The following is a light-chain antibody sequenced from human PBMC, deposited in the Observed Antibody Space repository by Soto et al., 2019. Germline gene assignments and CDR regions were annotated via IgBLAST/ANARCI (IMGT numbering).Light chain of an antibody. CDR2: TNG. Sequence: QTVVTQPPSVSGAPGQRVTISCTGTSSNIGAGYDVNWYQHLPGAAPKLLIYTNGNRPSGVPDRFSGSKSGTSASLAITGLQAEDEAHYYCQSYDSGLSGSVFGGGTKLTVL. V-gene: IGLV1-40*01. J-gene: IGLJ3*02. CDR3: QSYDSGLSGSV. CDR1: SSNIGAGYD.